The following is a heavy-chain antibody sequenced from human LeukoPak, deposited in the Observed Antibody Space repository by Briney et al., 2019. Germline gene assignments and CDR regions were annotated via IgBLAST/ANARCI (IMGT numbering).Heavy chain of an antibody. CDR1: GYTLTELS. CDR3: ATYPRITIFGVVTIFDY. CDR2: FDPEDGET. V-gene: IGHV1-24*01. J-gene: IGHJ4*02. D-gene: IGHD3-3*01. Sequence: GASVKVSCKVSGYTLTELSMHWVRQAPGKGLEWVGGFDPEDGETIYAQKFQGRVTMTEDTSTDTAYMELSSLRSEDTAVYYCATYPRITIFGVVTIFDYWGQGTLVTVSS.